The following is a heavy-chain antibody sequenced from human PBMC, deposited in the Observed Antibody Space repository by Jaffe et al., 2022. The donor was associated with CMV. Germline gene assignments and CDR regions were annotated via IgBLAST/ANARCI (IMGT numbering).Heavy chain of an antibody. J-gene: IGHJ5*02. Sequence: QVQLVQSGAEVKKPGASVKVSCKAVGYTFSHNYGITWVRQAPGQGLEWMGWISAYNGNANYAQKFQGRVTMTTDTSTSTAYMELRSLRSDDTAVYYCARGKEGDVYWSPYYHKWFDPWGQGTLVTVSS. CDR2: ISAYNGNA. CDR3: ARGKEGDVYWSPYYHKWFDP. CDR1: GYTFSHNYG. V-gene: IGHV1-18*01. D-gene: IGHD3-3*01.